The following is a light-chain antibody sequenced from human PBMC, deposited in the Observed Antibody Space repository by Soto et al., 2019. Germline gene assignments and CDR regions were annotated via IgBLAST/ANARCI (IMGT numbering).Light chain of an antibody. V-gene: IGKV1-5*03. CDR1: QSISSW. Sequence: DIQMTQSPSTLSASVGDRVTITCRASQSISSWLAWYQQKPGKAPKVLIYKASSLESGVPSRFSGSGSGTEFTLTISSLQPDDFASYYCQQYNSYSYTFGQGTKLEMK. CDR2: KAS. J-gene: IGKJ2*01. CDR3: QQYNSYSYT.